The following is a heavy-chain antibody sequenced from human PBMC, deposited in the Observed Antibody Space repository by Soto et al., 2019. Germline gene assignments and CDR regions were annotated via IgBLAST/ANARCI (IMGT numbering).Heavy chain of an antibody. CDR3: ARSQGSSTSLEIYYYYYYGMDV. D-gene: IGHD2-2*01. Sequence: QVQLVQSGAEAKQPGSSVKVSCKASGGTFSSYAISWVRQAPGQGLEWMGGIIPISGTANYAQKFQGRVTITADESTSTAYMELSSLRSEDTAVYYCARSQGSSTSLEIYYYYYYGMDVWGQGTTVTVSS. J-gene: IGHJ6*02. CDR2: IIPISGTA. V-gene: IGHV1-69*01. CDR1: GGTFSSYA.